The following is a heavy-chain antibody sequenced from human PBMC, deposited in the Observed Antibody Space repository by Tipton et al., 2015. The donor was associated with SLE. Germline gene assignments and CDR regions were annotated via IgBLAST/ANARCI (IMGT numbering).Heavy chain of an antibody. CDR2: IYTSGST. D-gene: IGHD3-16*01. CDR1: GGSISSGSYY. Sequence: TLSLTCTVSGGSISSGSYYWSWIRQPAGKGLEWIGHIYTSGSTNYNPSLKSRVTISLDTSNNQFSLRLSSVTAADTAVYYCARGVSGYFHYCYMDVWGKGTTVTISS. V-gene: IGHV4-61*09. J-gene: IGHJ6*03. CDR3: ARGVSGYFHYCYMDV.